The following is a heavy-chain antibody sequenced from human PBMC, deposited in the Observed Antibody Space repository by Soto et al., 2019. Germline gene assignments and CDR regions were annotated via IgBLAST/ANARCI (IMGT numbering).Heavy chain of an antibody. CDR1: GFTFSNYF. Sequence: PVAFLRLSCSASGFTFSNYFIHWVRRAPGKGLVWVSRINSDGSSRMYADAVMGRFTISRDNGKNTVYLQMNSLRVEDTAVDHCARDKSGPADYWGQGT. V-gene: IGHV3-74*03. CDR2: INSDGSSR. CDR3: ARDKSGPADY. D-gene: IGHD5-12*01. J-gene: IGHJ4*02.